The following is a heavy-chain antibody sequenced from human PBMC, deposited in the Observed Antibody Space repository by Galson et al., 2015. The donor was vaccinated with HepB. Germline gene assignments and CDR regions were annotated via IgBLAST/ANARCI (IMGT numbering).Heavy chain of an antibody. CDR3: ERGFYSYGGVIVY. D-gene: IGHD3-16*02. J-gene: IGHJ4*02. V-gene: IGHV1-8*01. CDR1: GYTFTSYD. CDR2: MNPNSGNT. Sequence: SVKVSCKASGYTFTSYDINWVRQATGQGLEWMGWMNPNSGNTGYAQKFQGRVTMTRNTSISTAYMELSSLRSEDTAVYYCERGFYSYGGVIVYWGQGTLVTVSS.